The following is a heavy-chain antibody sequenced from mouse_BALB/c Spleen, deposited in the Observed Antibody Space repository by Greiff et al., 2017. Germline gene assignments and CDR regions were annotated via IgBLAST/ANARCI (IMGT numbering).Heavy chain of an antibody. J-gene: IGHJ4*01. V-gene: IGHV5-6*01. CDR2: ISSGGSYT. D-gene: IGHD2-14*01. CDR3: ARQYGYDRGAMDY. CDR1: GFTFSSYG. Sequence: EVQRVESGGDLVKPGGSLKLSCAASGFTFSSYGMSWVRQTPDKRLEWVATISSGGSYTYYPDSVKGRFTISRDNAKNTLYLQMSSLKSEDTAMYYCARQYGYDRGAMDYWGQGTSVTVSS.